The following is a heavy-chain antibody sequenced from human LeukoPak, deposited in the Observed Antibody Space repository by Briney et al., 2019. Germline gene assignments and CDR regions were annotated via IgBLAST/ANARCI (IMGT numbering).Heavy chain of an antibody. J-gene: IGHJ4*02. V-gene: IGHV3-9*01. Sequence: GRSLRLSCAASGFTFDDYAMHWVRQAPGKGLEWVSGISWNSGSIDYADSVKGRFTISRDNAKNSLYLQMNSLGRDDTGVYYCARAFAPGIRKALWLGDSLWGQGTVVTVSS. CDR1: GFTFDDYA. D-gene: IGHD3-10*01. CDR2: ISWNSGSI. CDR3: ARAFAPGIRKALWLGDSL.